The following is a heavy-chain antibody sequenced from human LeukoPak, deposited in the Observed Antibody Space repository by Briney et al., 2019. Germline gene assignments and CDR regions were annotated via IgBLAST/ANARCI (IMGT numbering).Heavy chain of an antibody. Sequence: PGGSLRLSCAASGFTFSNYVMSWVRQAPRKGLEWVSSISGVGGSTYYADAVRGRFTISRDNSKNTLYLQMNSLRAEDTAVYYCARKQSYDFWSGYSPFDPWGQGTLVTVSS. D-gene: IGHD3-3*01. V-gene: IGHV3-23*01. CDR2: ISGVGGST. J-gene: IGHJ5*02. CDR3: ARKQSYDFWSGYSPFDP. CDR1: GFTFSNYV.